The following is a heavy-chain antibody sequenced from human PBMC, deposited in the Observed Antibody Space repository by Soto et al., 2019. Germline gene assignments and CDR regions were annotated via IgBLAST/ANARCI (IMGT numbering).Heavy chain of an antibody. V-gene: IGHV3-73*02. CDR2: IGRRGASYAT. CDR1: GFTLGASA. D-gene: IGHD3-3*01. CDR3: SRDDSDRFFN. Sequence: EVQLVESGGGLVQPGGSLKLSCAPSGFTLGASALQWVRQACGKGLEWLGRIGRRGASYATIYDVSVKGRFTIARDDSKKTAYLPTTSLEREDPAGYYGSRDDSDRFFNWARGPLVTASS. J-gene: IGHJ4*02.